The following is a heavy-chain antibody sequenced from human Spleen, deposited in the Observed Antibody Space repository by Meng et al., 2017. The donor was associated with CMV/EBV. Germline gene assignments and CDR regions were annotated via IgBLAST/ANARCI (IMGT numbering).Heavy chain of an antibody. J-gene: IGHJ4*02. CDR2: ISATSSYI. D-gene: IGHD3-22*01. Sequence: GGSLRLSCAASGFTFSSYNMNWVRQAPGTGLEWVSSISATSSYIYYADSVKGRFTISRDNGKNSLYLQMTSLRGEDTAVYYCSRFPYSGYYDSSGEEYWGRGTLVTVSS. V-gene: IGHV3-21*01. CDR3: SRFPYSGYYDSSGEEY. CDR1: GFTFSSYN.